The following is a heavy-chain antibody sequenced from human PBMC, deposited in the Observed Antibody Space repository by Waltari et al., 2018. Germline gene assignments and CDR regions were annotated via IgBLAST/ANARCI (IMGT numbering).Heavy chain of an antibody. CDR3: ARDIVVVPAAIPPYGMDV. Sequence: QVQLVESGGGVVQPGRSLRLPCAASRFTFSSYGMHWVRQAPGKGLEWVAVIWYDGSNKYYADSVKGRFTISRDNSKNTLYLQMNSLRAEDTAVYYCARDIVVVPAAIPPYGMDVWGQGP. CDR2: IWYDGSNK. J-gene: IGHJ6*02. D-gene: IGHD2-2*02. V-gene: IGHV3-33*01. CDR1: RFTFSSYG.